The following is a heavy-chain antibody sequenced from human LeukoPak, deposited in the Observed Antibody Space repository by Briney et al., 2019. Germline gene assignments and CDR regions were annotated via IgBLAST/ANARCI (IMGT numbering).Heavy chain of an antibody. D-gene: IGHD4-17*01. J-gene: IGHJ4*02. V-gene: IGHV3-33*01. CDR2: IWYDGSNK. Sequence: GGSLRLSCAASGFTFSSYGMHWVRQAPGKGLEWVAVIWYDGSNKYYADSVKGRFTISRDNSKNTLYLQMNSLRAEDTAVYYCARPLTATTTECGYWGQGTLVTVSS. CDR3: ARPLTATTTECGY. CDR1: GFTFSSYG.